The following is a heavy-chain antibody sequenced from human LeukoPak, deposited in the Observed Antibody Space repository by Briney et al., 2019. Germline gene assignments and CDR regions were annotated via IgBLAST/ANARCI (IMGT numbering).Heavy chain of an antibody. Sequence: ASVKVSCKASGYSFSHFYIHWLRQAPGQGLEWLGWLNPHSGDTDYAQKFQGRVTLTRDTSTSTAYMEVISLTYGDTAVYSCARDLGTRFFDYWGQGTLVTVSS. CDR1: GYSFSHFY. D-gene: IGHD2-2*01. CDR3: ARDLGTRFFDY. CDR2: LNPHSGDT. V-gene: IGHV1-2*02. J-gene: IGHJ4*02.